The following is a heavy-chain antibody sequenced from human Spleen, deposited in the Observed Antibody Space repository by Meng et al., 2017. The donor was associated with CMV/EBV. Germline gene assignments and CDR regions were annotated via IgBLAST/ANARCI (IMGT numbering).Heavy chain of an antibody. J-gene: IGHJ4*02. Sequence: ASGYTFSNYGITWVRHAPGQGLEWMGWISVHRGNTKYAQKYQDRVSMTTDTSTTTAYMELRSLRPDDTAVYYCARDYGSGSYYPFDCWGQGTLVTVSS. CDR2: ISVHRGNT. CDR1: GYTFSNYG. CDR3: ARDYGSGSYYPFDC. V-gene: IGHV1-18*01. D-gene: IGHD3-10*01.